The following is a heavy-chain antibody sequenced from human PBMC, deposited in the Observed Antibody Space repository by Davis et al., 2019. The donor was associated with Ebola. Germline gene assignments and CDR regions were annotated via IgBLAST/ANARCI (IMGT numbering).Heavy chain of an antibody. D-gene: IGHD6-6*01. CDR1: GGSFSGYY. V-gene: IGHV4-34*01. CDR3: ARLSGLFSSSSGALYFDL. J-gene: IGHJ2*01. CDR2: IYYNGRT. Sequence: GSLRLSCAVYGGSFSGYYWGWVRQPPGKGLEWIGSIYYNGRTYYNSSLEGRVTISLDTSKNQFSLKLRSVTAADTAVYFCARLSGLFSSSSGALYFDLWGRGTLVSVSS.